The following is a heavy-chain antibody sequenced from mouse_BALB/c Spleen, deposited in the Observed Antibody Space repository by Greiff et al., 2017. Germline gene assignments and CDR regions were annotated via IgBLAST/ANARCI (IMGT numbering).Heavy chain of an antibody. D-gene: IGHD2-2*01. Sequence: QVQLKQSGAELVKPGASVKLSCKTSGYTFTSYWIQWVKQRPGQGLGWIGEIFPGTGTTYYNEKFKGKATLTIDTSSSTAYMQLSSLTSEDSAVYFCARSLYGSHFDYWGQGTTLTVSS. CDR3: ARSLYGSHFDY. CDR1: GYTFTSYW. CDR2: IFPGTGTT. J-gene: IGHJ2*01. V-gene: IGHV1S132*01.